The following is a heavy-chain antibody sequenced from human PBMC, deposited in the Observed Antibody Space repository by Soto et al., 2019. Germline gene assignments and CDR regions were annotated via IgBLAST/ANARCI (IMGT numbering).Heavy chain of an antibody. Sequence: QVQLVQSGAEVKKPGASVKVSCKASGYTFTSYGISWVRQAPGQGLEWRGWISAYNGNTNYAQKLQGRVTMTTDTYTSTAYMELRSLRSDDTAVYYCARDPIVVVVAATVYYYYGMDVWGQGTTVTVSS. CDR3: ARDPIVVVVAATVYYYYGMDV. CDR1: GYTFTSYG. CDR2: ISAYNGNT. J-gene: IGHJ6*02. D-gene: IGHD2-15*01. V-gene: IGHV1-18*01.